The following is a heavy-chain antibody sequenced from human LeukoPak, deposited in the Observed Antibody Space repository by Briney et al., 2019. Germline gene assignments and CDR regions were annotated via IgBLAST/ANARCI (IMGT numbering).Heavy chain of an antibody. V-gene: IGHV4-39*07. J-gene: IGHJ4*02. Sequence: PSETLSLTCTVSGGSISSSSYYWGWIRQPPGKGLEWIGSIYYSGSTYYNPSLKSRVTISVDTSKNQFSLKLSSVTAADTAVYYCAKDKGGYSYGYGDFDYWGQGTLVTVSS. CDR3: AKDKGGYSYGYGDFDY. D-gene: IGHD5-18*01. CDR2: IYYSGST. CDR1: GGSISSSSYY.